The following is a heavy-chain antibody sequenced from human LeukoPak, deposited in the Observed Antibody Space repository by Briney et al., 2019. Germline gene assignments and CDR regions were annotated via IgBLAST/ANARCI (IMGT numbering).Heavy chain of an antibody. CDR1: GFTFGDYP. CDR2: ISPDGGRS. D-gene: IGHD1-26*01. J-gene: IGHJ5*02. V-gene: IGHV3-43*02. CDR3: AKDMGGSGRNWASNWFDP. Sequence: PGGSLRLSCAASGFTFGDYPMHWIRQTPGQGLEWVSLISPDGGRSFQADSVRGRFTISRDNSKNSLYLQMNSLRSEDTALYCCAKDMGGSGRNWASNWFDPWGQGTLVTVSS.